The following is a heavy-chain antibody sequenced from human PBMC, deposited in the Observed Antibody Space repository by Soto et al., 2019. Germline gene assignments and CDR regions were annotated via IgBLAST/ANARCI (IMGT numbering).Heavy chain of an antibody. CDR1: GGSISSSSYY. CDR3: ARDGGVEMATINAFDI. D-gene: IGHD5-12*01. J-gene: IGHJ3*02. CDR2: IYYSGST. Sequence: ASETLSLTCTVSGGSISSSSYYWGWIRQPPGKGLEWIGSIYYSGSTYYNPSLKSRVTISVDTSKNQFSLKLSSVTAADTAVYYCARDGGVEMATINAFDIWGQGTMVTVSS. V-gene: IGHV4-39*07.